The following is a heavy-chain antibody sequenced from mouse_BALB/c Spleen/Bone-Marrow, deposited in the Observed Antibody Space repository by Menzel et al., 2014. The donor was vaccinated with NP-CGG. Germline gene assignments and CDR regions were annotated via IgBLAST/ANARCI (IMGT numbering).Heavy chain of an antibody. CDR2: INPYTGAT. Sequence: VQLKQSGPELVKPGTSVKISCKASGYSFTGYYMHWVKQSHVKSLEWIGRINPYTGATTYNQNFNVKASLTVDKSSSTAYMELHSLTSEDSAVYYCARGDWFTIWGQGTLVTVSA. CDR3: ARGDWFTI. J-gene: IGHJ3*01. V-gene: IGHV1-42*01. CDR1: GYSFTGYY.